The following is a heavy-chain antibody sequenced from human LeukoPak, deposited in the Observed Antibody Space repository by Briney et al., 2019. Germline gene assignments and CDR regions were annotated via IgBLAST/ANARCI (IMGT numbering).Heavy chain of an antibody. CDR3: ARGTGYRSDWPRGNWFDP. J-gene: IGHJ5*02. D-gene: IGHD6-19*01. CDR1: GGSFSGYY. Sequence: SETLSLTCAVYGGSFSGYYWSWIRQPPGKGLEWIGEINHSGSTNYNPSLKSRVNISVGTSKNQFSLKLSSVTAADTAVYYCARGTGYRSDWPRGNWFDPWGQGTLVTVS. V-gene: IGHV4-34*01. CDR2: INHSGST.